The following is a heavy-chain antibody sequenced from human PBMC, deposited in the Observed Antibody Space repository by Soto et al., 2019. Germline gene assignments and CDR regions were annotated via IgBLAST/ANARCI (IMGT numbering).Heavy chain of an antibody. V-gene: IGHV4-30-2*01. J-gene: IGHJ4*02. Sequence: PSETLSLTCAVSGGSISSGGYSWSWIRQPPGKGLEWIGYIYHSGSTYYNPSLKSRVTISVDRSKNQFSLKLSSVTAADTAVYYCARGSRITMVRGAPCYLDHWGQGTLGTVS. CDR1: GGSISSGGYS. CDR2: IYHSGST. D-gene: IGHD3-10*01. CDR3: ARGSRITMVRGAPCYLDH.